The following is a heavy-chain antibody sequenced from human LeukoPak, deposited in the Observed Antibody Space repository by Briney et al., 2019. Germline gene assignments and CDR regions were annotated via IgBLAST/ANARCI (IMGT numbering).Heavy chain of an antibody. CDR1: GFTFSSYE. Sequence: GGSLRLSCAASGFTFSSYEMNWVRQAPGKGLEWVSYISSSGSTIYYADSVKGRFTISRDNAKNSLYLQMNSLRAEDTAVYYCARAQASYNPFDYWGQGTLVTVSS. V-gene: IGHV3-48*03. J-gene: IGHJ4*02. CDR3: ARAQASYNPFDY. D-gene: IGHD5-24*01. CDR2: ISSSGSTI.